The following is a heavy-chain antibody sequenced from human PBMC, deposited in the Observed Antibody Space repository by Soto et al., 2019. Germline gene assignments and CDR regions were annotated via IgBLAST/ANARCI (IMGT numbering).Heavy chain of an antibody. CDR3: ARGLITGSQYSGGWYYFDP. CDR2: IYYGGST. V-gene: IGHV4-30-2*01. D-gene: IGHD1-26*01. J-gene: IGHJ4*02. Sequence: SETLSLTCAVSGGSISSGDYSWNWIRQPPGKGLEWIGYIYYGGSTNYNPSLKSRVTISVDTSKNQFSLKLTSVTAADTAVYYCARGLITGSQYSGGWYYFDPWGQGTQVTVSS. CDR1: GGSISSGDYS.